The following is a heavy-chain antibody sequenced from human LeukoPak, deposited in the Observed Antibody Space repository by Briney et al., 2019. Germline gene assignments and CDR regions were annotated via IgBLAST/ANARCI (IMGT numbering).Heavy chain of an antibody. Sequence: GASVKVSCKASGYTFTSYDINWVRQATGQGLEWMGGIIPIFGTANYAQKFQGRVTTTTDESTSTAYMELSSLRSEDTAVYYCARDNSFSSSGWFDPWGQGTLVTVSS. CDR1: GYTFTSYD. J-gene: IGHJ5*02. CDR3: ARDNSFSSSGWFDP. CDR2: IIPIFGTA. V-gene: IGHV1-69*05. D-gene: IGHD6-6*01.